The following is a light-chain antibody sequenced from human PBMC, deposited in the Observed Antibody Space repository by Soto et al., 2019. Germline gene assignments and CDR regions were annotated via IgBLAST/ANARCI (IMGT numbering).Light chain of an antibody. V-gene: IGKV1-5*03. CDR1: QYISTW. Sequence: DIQMTQSPSTLSASVGDRITITCRASQYISTWLAWYQQRPGRAPKLLIYQASSLETGVPSRFSGSGSGTQFTLTISSLQPDDFATYYCQQYNDYSATFGGGTKVEIK. CDR3: QQYNDYSAT. CDR2: QAS. J-gene: IGKJ4*01.